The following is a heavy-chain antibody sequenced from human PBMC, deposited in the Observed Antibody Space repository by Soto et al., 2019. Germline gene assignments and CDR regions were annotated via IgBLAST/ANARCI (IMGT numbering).Heavy chain of an antibody. V-gene: IGHV4-39*07. Sequence: SETLSLTCDVSGDSISTSSYYWGWIRQPPGKGLEWIASIYTSGSTNYNPSLKSRVTMSVDTSKNQFSLKLSSVTAADTAVYYCAGDWGLAAINWFDPWGQGTLVTVSS. CDR2: IYTSGST. CDR1: GDSISTSSYY. D-gene: IGHD2-15*01. J-gene: IGHJ5*02. CDR3: AGDWGLAAINWFDP.